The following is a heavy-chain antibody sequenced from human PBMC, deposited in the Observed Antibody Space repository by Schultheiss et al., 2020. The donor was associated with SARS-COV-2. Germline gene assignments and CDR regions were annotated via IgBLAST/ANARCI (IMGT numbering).Heavy chain of an antibody. D-gene: IGHD3-3*01. Sequence: CTVSGGSISSSSYYWGWIRQPPGKGLEWIGSIYYSGSTYYNPSLKSRVTISVDTSKNQFSLKLSSVTAADTAVYYCATGPVTLSYDFWSGYYKDYYYYMDVWGKGTTVTVSS. CDR3: ATGPVTLSYDFWSGYYKDYYYYMDV. CDR1: GGSISSSSYY. V-gene: IGHV4-39*07. J-gene: IGHJ6*03. CDR2: IYYSGST.